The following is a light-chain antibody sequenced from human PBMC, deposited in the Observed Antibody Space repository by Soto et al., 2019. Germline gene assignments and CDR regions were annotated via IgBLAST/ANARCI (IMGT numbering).Light chain of an antibody. J-gene: IGLJ1*01. Sequence: QSVLTQPASVSGSPGQSITISCTGTSSDVGGYNYVSWYQQHPGRAPKLMIFDVSNRPSGVSDRFSGSKSGNTASLTISVLQAEDEADYYCSSYTNSRSYVFGTGTKVTVL. CDR2: DVS. V-gene: IGLV2-14*01. CDR1: SSDVGGYNY. CDR3: SSYTNSRSYV.